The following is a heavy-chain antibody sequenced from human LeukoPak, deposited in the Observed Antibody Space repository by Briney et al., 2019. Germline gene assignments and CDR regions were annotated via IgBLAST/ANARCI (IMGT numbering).Heavy chain of an antibody. CDR1: GYTFTGYY. Sequence: GASVKVSCKASGYTFTGYYLHWVRQAPGQRLEWMGCVNPNSGDTNYAQKFQGSVTMTRDTSISTVYMELSRLRSDDTAVYYCARASGSYWWFDSWGQGTLVTVSS. CDR3: ARASGSYWWFDS. CDR2: VNPNSGDT. V-gene: IGHV1-2*02. D-gene: IGHD1-26*01. J-gene: IGHJ5*01.